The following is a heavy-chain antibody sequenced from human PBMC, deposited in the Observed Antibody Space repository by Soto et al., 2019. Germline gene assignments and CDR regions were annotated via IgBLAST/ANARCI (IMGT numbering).Heavy chain of an antibody. V-gene: IGHV3-66*01. CDR3: AKGFSYSVIDY. J-gene: IGHJ4*02. Sequence: ETLSLTCTVSGGSIGSSSYYMSWVRQAPGKGLEWVSVIYSGGSTYYADSVKGRFTISRDNSKNTLYLQMNSLRAEDTAVYYCAKGFSYSVIDYWGQGTLVTVSS. CDR1: GGSIGSSSYY. D-gene: IGHD5-18*01. CDR2: IYSGGST.